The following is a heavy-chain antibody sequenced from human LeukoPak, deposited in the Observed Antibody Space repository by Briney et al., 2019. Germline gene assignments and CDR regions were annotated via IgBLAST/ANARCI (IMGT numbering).Heavy chain of an antibody. CDR3: ARICSGGNCYVDS. V-gene: IGHV3-74*01. CDR2: INPDGSTT. D-gene: IGHD2-21*01. J-gene: IGHJ4*02. CDR1: GFTFSTYW. Sequence: GGSLRLSCAASGFTFSTYWMHWVRQAPGKGLVWVSRINPDGSTTTYADSVKGRFTISRDTAKSTLYLQMNSLRAEDTAVYYCARICSGGNCYVDSWGQGTLVTVPS.